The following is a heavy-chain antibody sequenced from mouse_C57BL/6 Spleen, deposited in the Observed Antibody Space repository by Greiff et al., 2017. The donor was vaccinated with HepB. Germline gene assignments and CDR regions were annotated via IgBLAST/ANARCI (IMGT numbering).Heavy chain of an antibody. V-gene: IGHV3-2*02. CDR3: ARTARIKY. J-gene: IGHJ2*01. CDR1: GYSITSGYG. D-gene: IGHD1-2*01. Sequence: EVKLQESGPGLVKPSQSLSLTCTVPGYSITSGYGWNWIRQFPGNKLEWMGYISYSGSTNYNPSLKSRIPITRDTSKNQFFLQLNSVTTEDTATYYCARTARIKYWGQGTTLTVSS. CDR2: ISYSGST.